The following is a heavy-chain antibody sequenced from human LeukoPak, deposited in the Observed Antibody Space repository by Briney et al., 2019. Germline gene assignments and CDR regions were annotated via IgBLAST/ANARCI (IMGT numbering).Heavy chain of an antibody. CDR3: ARVVAAAHYYYYYYMDV. V-gene: IGHV1-2*02. Sequence: ASVKVSCKASGYTFTGYYIHWVRQAPGQGLEWMGWIDPNSGDTKYVQKFQGRVTMTRDTSISTAYMDLSSLRSDDTAVYYCARVVAAAHYYYYYYMDVWGKGTTVTVSS. D-gene: IGHD6-13*01. CDR2: IDPNSGDT. J-gene: IGHJ6*03. CDR1: GYTFTGYY.